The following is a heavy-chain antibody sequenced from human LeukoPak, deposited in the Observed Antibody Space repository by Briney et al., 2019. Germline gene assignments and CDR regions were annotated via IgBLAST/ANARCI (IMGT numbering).Heavy chain of an antibody. V-gene: IGHV3-30*18. CDR3: AKDGLYDYGDYGFLV. Sequence: PGGSLRLSCAASGFTFSSYGMHWVRQAPGKGLEWVAAISYDGSNKYYADSVKGRFTISRDNSKNTLYLQMNSLRAEDTAVYYCAKDGLYDYGDYGFLVWGQGTLVTVSS. CDR1: GFTFSSYG. J-gene: IGHJ4*02. CDR2: ISYDGSNK. D-gene: IGHD4-17*01.